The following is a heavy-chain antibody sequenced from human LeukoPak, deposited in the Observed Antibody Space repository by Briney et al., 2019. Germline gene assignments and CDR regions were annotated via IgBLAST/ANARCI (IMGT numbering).Heavy chain of an antibody. J-gene: IGHJ4*02. CDR1: GYTFTGYY. CDR3: AKDYYDSSPFDY. V-gene: IGHV1-2*02. Sequence: ASVKVSCKASGYTFTGYYMHWVRQAPGQGLEWMGWINPNSGGTNYAQKFQGRVTMTRDTSISTAYMELSRLRSDDTAVYYCAKDYYDSSPFDYWGPGTLVTVSS. D-gene: IGHD3-22*01. CDR2: INPNSGGT.